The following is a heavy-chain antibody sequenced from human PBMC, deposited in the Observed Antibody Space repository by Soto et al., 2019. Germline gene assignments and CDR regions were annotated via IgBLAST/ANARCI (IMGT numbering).Heavy chain of an antibody. CDR1: AFSLSTGGVG. CDR3: IQSRCGGECLQSYASYYYYGMDV. V-gene: IGHV2-5*02. Sequence: QITLKESGPTLVKPTQTLTLTCTFSAFSLSTGGVGVGWIRQPPGKALEWLALIYWDDDKRYSPSLRSRLTITKDTSKNQVVLTMTNMDRVDTATYYCIQSRCGGECLQSYASYYYYGMDVWGQGTTVTVSS. D-gene: IGHD2-21*01. CDR2: IYWDDDK. J-gene: IGHJ6*02.